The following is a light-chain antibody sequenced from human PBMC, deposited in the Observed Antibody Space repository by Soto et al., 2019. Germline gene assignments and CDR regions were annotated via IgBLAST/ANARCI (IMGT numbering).Light chain of an antibody. CDR2: DVS. J-gene: IGLJ1*01. CDR1: SSDVGNYNY. CDR3: CSHTTSGTRV. V-gene: IGLV2-14*03. Sequence: QSALTQPASVSGSPGQWITISCTGTSSDVGNYNYVSWYQHHPGKAPKLMIFDVSNRPSGVSNRFSGSKSGNTAYLTISGLQSDDEADYYCCSHTTSGTRVFGAGTKLTVL.